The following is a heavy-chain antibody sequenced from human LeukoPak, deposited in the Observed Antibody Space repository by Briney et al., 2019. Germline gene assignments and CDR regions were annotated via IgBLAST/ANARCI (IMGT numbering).Heavy chain of an antibody. Sequence: SETLSLTCSVSGGSISSYYWSWIRQPAGKGLEWIGRTYTSGSTNYNPSLKSRVTMSVDMSKNQFSLKLSSMIAADTAVYYCARVSSSWYQDWYFDLWGRGTLVTVPS. J-gene: IGHJ2*01. CDR3: ARVSSSWYQDWYFDL. V-gene: IGHV4-4*07. CDR1: GGSISSYY. D-gene: IGHD6-13*01. CDR2: TYTSGST.